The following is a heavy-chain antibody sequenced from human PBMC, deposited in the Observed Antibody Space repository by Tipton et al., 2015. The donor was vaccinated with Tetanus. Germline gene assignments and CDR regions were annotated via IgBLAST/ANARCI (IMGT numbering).Heavy chain of an antibody. J-gene: IGHJ4*02. CDR3: ARPVKQWLVPVDS. V-gene: IGHV4-34*01. Sequence: TLSLTCAVSGGSFSGHYWSWIRQPPGEGLEWIGEINPSGGASYNPSLKSRVTIPVDTSKNQFSLKLTSVTAADTAVYYCARPVKQWLVPVDSWGQGVRVTVSS. CDR1: GGSFSGHY. D-gene: IGHD6-19*01. CDR2: INPSGGA.